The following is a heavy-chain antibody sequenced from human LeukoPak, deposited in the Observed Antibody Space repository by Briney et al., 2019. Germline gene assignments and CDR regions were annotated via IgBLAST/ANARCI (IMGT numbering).Heavy chain of an antibody. Sequence: GGSLRLSCAASGFTFSSYWMHWVRQAPGKGLVWVSRINSDGSSTSYADSVKGPFTISRDNAKNTLYLQMNSLRAEDTAVYYCARDRDDSSGYYDYWGQGTLVTVSS. V-gene: IGHV3-74*01. CDR1: GFTFSSYW. CDR2: INSDGSST. D-gene: IGHD3-22*01. J-gene: IGHJ4*02. CDR3: ARDRDDSSGYYDY.